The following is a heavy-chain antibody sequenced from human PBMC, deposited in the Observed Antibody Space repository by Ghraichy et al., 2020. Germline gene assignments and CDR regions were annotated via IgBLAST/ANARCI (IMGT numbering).Heavy chain of an antibody. CDR3: ARDFYWGRDV. CDR2: IKKDGSDK. J-gene: IGHJ6*02. CDR1: GFTFSSYW. D-gene: IGHD3-16*01. V-gene: IGHV3-7*03. Sequence: GESLNISCAPSGFTFSSYWMSWVRQAPGKGLEWVANIKKDGSDKYYVDSVMGRFTISRDNAKNSLYLQMNSLRAEDTAVYYCARDFYWGRDVWGQGTTVTVSS.